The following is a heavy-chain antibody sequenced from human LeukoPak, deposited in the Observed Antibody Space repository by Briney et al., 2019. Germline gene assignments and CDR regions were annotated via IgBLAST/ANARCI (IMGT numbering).Heavy chain of an antibody. CDR3: ARDSDRYDFLSVQNWFDP. V-gene: IGHV1-2*02. Sequence: ASVKVSCKSSGYIFTGYFMHWVRQVPGQGLEWMGWINPNTCGTNYAEKFQGRVTMTRDTSISTVYLDVSRLTSDDTAVYYCARDSDRYDFLSVQNWFDPWGQGTLVIVSS. D-gene: IGHD3-3*01. CDR1: GYIFTGYF. CDR2: INPNTCGT. J-gene: IGHJ5*02.